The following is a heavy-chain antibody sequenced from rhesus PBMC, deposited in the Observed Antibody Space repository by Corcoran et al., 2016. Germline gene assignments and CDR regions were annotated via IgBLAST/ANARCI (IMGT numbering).Heavy chain of an antibody. CDR2: MYGRGRRT. D-gene: IGHD6-43*01. Sequence: QVQLQESGPGLVKPLETPSLTCAVSGGSISRNYWSWIRQPPGKGLEWIGDMYGRGRRTNYNPAHKSRVTLSVDTSKNQFSLKLSSVTAADTAVYYCARERAAATPYFDSWGQGVLVTVSS. J-gene: IGHJ4*01. V-gene: IGHV4S11*01. CDR3: ARERAAATPYFDS. CDR1: GGSISRNY.